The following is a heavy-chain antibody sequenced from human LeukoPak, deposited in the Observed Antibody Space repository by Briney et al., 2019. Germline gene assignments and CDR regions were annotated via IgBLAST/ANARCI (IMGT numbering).Heavy chain of an antibody. CDR2: IIPIFGTA. D-gene: IGHD6-6*01. V-gene: IGHV1-69*05. CDR1: RGTFSSYA. Sequence: SVKVSCKASRGTFSSYAISWVRQAPGQGLEWMGRIIPIFGTANYAQKFQGRVTITTDESTSTAYMELSSLRSEDTAVYYCASASIAARPGPLFDYWGQGTLVTVSS. CDR3: ASASIAARPGPLFDY. J-gene: IGHJ4*02.